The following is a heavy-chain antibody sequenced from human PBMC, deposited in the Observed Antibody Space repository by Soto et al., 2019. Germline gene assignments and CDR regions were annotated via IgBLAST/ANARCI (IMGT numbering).Heavy chain of an antibody. D-gene: IGHD1-7*01. CDR3: AKDRREGGNYGFYSDF. J-gene: IGHJ4*02. CDR1: GFTFSSYG. Sequence: VQLLESGGGLVQPGGSLRLSCAASGFTFSSYGMTWVRQAPGKGLEWVSFSSATGAGTYYADSVKGRFTISRDNSKNTLYLPMTSLRADDTAVYYCAKDRREGGNYGFYSDFWGQGALVIVSS. V-gene: IGHV3-23*01. CDR2: SSATGAGT.